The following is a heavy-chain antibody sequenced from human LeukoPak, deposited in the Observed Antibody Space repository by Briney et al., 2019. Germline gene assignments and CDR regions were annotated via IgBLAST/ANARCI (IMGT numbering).Heavy chain of an antibody. CDR1: GYSFTSYW. Sequence: GESLKISCKGSGYSFTSYWIGWVRQMPGKGLEWMGIIYPGDSDTRYSPSFQGQVTISADKSISTAYLQWSSLKASDTAMYYCARLKFYDSSGHYYYFDYWGQGTLVTVSS. V-gene: IGHV5-51*01. D-gene: IGHD3-22*01. J-gene: IGHJ4*02. CDR2: IYPGDSDT. CDR3: ARLKFYDSSGHYYYFDY.